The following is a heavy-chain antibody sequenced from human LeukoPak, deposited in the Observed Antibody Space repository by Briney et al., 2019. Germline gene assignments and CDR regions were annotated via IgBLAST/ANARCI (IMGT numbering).Heavy chain of an antibody. Sequence: PSETLSLTCTVSGGSVSTKNYYWGWIRQPPGKGLEWIGSIYYSGSTYYNPSLKSRVTISVDTSKNQFSLKLTSVTAADTAVYYCTRAASSGPLFTYHMDVWGKGTTVTVSS. J-gene: IGHJ6*03. D-gene: IGHD3-22*01. CDR1: GGSVSTKNYY. V-gene: IGHV4-39*07. CDR2: IYYSGST. CDR3: TRAASSGPLFTYHMDV.